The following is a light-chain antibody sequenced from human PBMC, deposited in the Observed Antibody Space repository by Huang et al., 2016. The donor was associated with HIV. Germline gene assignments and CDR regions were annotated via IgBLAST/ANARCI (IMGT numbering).Light chain of an antibody. V-gene: IGKV3-15*01. CDR1: QSVSSD. Sequence: EIMMTQSPVTLSVSPGGRATLSCRASQSVSSDLAWYQQRPGRAPRLLIDDASTRATDIPARFSGSGSGTEFTLTISSLRSEDFAVYYCLQYNNWPPWTFGQGTRVEIK. J-gene: IGKJ1*01. CDR3: LQYNNWPPWT. CDR2: DAS.